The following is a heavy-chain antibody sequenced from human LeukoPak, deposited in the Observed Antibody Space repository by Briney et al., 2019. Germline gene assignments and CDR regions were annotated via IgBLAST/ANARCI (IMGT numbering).Heavy chain of an antibody. CDR1: GGSISSYY. CDR3: ARDIAVAGDHWYFDL. J-gene: IGHJ2*01. D-gene: IGHD6-19*01. Sequence: SETLSLTCTVSGGSISSYYWSWIRQPPGKGLEWIGYIYYSGCTNYNPSLKSRVTISVDTSKNQFSLKLSSVTAADTAVYYCARDIAVAGDHWYFDLWGRGTLVTVSS. CDR2: IYYSGCT. V-gene: IGHV4-59*01.